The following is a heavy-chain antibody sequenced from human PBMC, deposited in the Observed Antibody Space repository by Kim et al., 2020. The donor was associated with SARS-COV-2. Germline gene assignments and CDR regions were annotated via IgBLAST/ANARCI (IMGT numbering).Heavy chain of an antibody. V-gene: IGHV4-34*01. Sequence: SRVTISVDTSKNQFSLKLSSVTAADTAVYYCARGRGYDSSGYYYELVLGIWGQGTMVTVSS. CDR3: ARGRGYDSSGYYYELVLGI. D-gene: IGHD3-22*01. J-gene: IGHJ3*02.